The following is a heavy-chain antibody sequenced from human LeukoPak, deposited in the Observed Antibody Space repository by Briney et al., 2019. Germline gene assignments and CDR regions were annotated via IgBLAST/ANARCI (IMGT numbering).Heavy chain of an antibody. CDR2: ISYDGSNK. V-gene: IGHV3-30*01. D-gene: IGHD3-16*01. CDR1: GFTFSSYA. Sequence: GGSLRLSCAASGFTFSSYAMHWVRQAPGKGLEWVAVISYDGSNKYYADSVKGRFTISRDNSKNKLYLQMNSLRAEDMAVYYCARVGGRGLFLAYWGQGTLVTVSS. CDR3: ARVGGRGLFLAY. J-gene: IGHJ4*02.